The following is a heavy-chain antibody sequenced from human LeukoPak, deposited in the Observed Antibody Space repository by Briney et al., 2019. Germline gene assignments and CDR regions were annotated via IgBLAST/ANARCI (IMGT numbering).Heavy chain of an antibody. J-gene: IGHJ4*02. CDR3: AREGGSGSYWFDY. CDR1: GFTFSSYA. V-gene: IGHV3-64*01. Sequence: GGSLRLSCAASGFTFSSYAMHWVRQAPGKGLEYVSAISSNGGSTYYANSVKGRFTISRDNSKNTLYLQVGSLRAEDMAVYYCAREGGSGSYWFDYWGQGTLVTVSS. D-gene: IGHD3-10*01. CDR2: ISSNGGST.